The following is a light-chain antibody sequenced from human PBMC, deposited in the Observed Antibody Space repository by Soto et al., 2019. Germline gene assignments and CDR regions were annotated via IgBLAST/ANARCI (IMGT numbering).Light chain of an antibody. CDR1: TSDVGGYNL. CDR3: CSSASSSSYV. J-gene: IGLJ1*01. V-gene: IGLV2-23*01. Sequence: QSVLAQPASVSGSPGQSSTISCSGTTSDVGGYNLVSWYQQHTAKAPQLLIYEGTQRPSGVSSRFSGSKSGNTASLTISGLQAEDEADYYCCSSASSSSYVFGTGNKV. CDR2: EGT.